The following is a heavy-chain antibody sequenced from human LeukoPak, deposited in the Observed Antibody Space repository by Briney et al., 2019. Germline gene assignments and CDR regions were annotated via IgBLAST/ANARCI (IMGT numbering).Heavy chain of an antibody. J-gene: IGHJ4*02. V-gene: IGHV3-30-3*02. CDR1: GFTFSNFA. CDR2: ISYDGATK. CDR3: AKTGNDFWSGHN. D-gene: IGHD3-3*01. Sequence: GGSLRLSCAASGFTFSNFAIHWVRQPPGKGLEWVAAISYDGATKYYADSVKARFTISRDNSRDTLYLQMNSLRADDTAVYYCAKTGNDFWSGHNWGQGTLVTVSS.